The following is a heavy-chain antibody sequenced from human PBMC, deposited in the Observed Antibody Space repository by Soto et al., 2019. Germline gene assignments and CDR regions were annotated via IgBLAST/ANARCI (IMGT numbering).Heavy chain of an antibody. V-gene: IGHV4-59*01. CDR2: IYYSVST. Sequence: TLSLTCTVSGGSISSYYWSWIRQPPGKGLEWIGYIYYSVSTNYNPSLKSRVTISVDTSKNQFSLKLSSVTAADTAVYYCARDGGSGSSNWFDPWGQGTLVTVSS. J-gene: IGHJ5*02. CDR3: ARDGGSGSSNWFDP. D-gene: IGHD3-10*01. CDR1: GGSISSYY.